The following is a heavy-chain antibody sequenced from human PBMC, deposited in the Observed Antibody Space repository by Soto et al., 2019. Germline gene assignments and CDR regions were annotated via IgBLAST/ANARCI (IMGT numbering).Heavy chain of an antibody. CDR3: ATDDIFTGYYPLGY. D-gene: IGHD3-9*01. Sequence: ASVKVSCKVSGYTLTELSMHWVRQAPGKGLEWMGGFDPEDGETIYAQKFQGRVTMTEDTSTDTAYMELSSLRSEDTAVYYCATDDIFTGYYPLGYWGQGTLVTVSS. V-gene: IGHV1-24*01. CDR1: GYTLTELS. CDR2: FDPEDGET. J-gene: IGHJ4*02.